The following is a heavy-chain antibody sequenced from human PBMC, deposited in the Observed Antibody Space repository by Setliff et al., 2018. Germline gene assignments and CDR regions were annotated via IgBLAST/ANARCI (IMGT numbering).Heavy chain of an antibody. J-gene: IGHJ6*03. CDR2: TIPIFGTT. CDR3: VREGVDSRSSTDYRYYMDV. Sequence: ASVKVSCKASGGTFSSYGISWVRQAPGQGLEWMGGTIPIFGTTDYAQKFRGRVTIITDESTSTVFMQLSSLRSEDTAVYYCVREGVDSRSSTDYRYYMDVWGKGTTVTVSS. D-gene: IGHD3-22*01. V-gene: IGHV1-69*05. CDR1: GGTFSSYG.